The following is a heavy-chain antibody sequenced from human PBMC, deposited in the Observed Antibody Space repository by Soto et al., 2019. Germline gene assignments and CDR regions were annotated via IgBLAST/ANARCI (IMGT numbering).Heavy chain of an antibody. CDR2: INPSGGST. D-gene: IGHD4-17*01. V-gene: IGHV1-46*01. J-gene: IGHJ3*02. CDR1: GYTFTSYH. CDR3: ARGHEYGGNSDAFDI. Sequence: GASVKVSCKASGYTFTSYHMHWVRQAPGQGLEWMGIINPSGGSTSYAQKFQDRVTITADKSTDTAYMELRSLFSEDTAVYYCARGHEYGGNSDAFDIWGQGTVVTVSS.